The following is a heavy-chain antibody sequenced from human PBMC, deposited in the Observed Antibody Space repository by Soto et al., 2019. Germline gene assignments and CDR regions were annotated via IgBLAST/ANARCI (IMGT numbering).Heavy chain of an antibody. J-gene: IGHJ6*02. CDR3: ARGNYYGSGSYLFYGMDV. V-gene: IGHV1-2*04. CDR1: GYTFTGYY. Sequence: VSCKASGYTFTGYYMHWVRQAPGQGLEWMGWINPNSGGTNYAQKFQGWVTMTRDTSISTAYMELSRLRSDDTAVYYCARGNYYGSGSYLFYGMDVWGQGTTVTVSS. CDR2: INPNSGGT. D-gene: IGHD3-10*01.